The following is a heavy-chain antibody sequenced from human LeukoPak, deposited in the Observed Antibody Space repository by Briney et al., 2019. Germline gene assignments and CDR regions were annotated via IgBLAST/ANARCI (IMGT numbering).Heavy chain of an antibody. J-gene: IGHJ6*04. D-gene: IGHD2-2*01. CDR3: AREDAPYCSSTSCYYYYGMDV. CDR1: GFTFGSYA. Sequence: GRSLRLSCAASGFTFGSYAMHWVRQAPGKGLEWVAVISYDGSNKYYADSVKGRFTISRDNSKNTLYLQMNSLRAEDTAVYYCAREDAPYCSSTSCYYYYGMDVWGKGTTVTVSS. V-gene: IGHV3-30*04. CDR2: ISYDGSNK.